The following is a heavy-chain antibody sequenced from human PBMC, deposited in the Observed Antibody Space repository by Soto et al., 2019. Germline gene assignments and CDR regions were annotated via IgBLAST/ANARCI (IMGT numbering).Heavy chain of an antibody. V-gene: IGHV1-2*04. CDR3: ARDKVAAAGQPYFDY. CDR2: INPNSGGT. D-gene: IGHD6-13*01. J-gene: IGHJ4*02. Sequence: GASVKVSCKASGYTFTGYYMHWVRQAPGRGLEWMGWINPNSGGTNYAQKFQGWVTMTRDTSISTAYMELSRLRSDDTAVYYCARDKVAAAGQPYFDYWGQGTLVTVSS. CDR1: GYTFTGYY.